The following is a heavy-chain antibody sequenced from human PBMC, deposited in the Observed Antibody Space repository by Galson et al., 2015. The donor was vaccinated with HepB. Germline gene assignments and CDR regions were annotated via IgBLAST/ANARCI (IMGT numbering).Heavy chain of an antibody. Sequence: SLRLSCAASGFTFSSYWMTWVRQTPGKGLEWVANIKPDESEKYSVDSVKGRFTISRDNANNSLYLHMNSLRAEDTAVYYYARDMITMIRGVIYYDYGMDVWGQGTTVTVSS. D-gene: IGHD3-10*01. J-gene: IGHJ6*02. CDR2: IKPDESEK. CDR3: ARDMITMIRGVIYYDYGMDV. V-gene: IGHV3-7*01. CDR1: GFTFSSYW.